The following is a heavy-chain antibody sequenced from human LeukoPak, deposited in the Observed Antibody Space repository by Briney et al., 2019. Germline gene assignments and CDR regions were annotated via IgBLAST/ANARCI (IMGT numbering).Heavy chain of an antibody. D-gene: IGHD3-3*01. V-gene: IGHV4-34*01. CDR2: INHSGST. CDR1: GGSFSGYY. J-gene: IGHJ4*02. CDR3: ATAHLRFLEWLLGYEH. Sequence: SETLCLTCAVYGGSFSGYYWSWIRQPPGKGLEWIGEINHSGSTNYNPSLKSRVTISVDTSKNQFSLKLSSVTAADTAVYYCATAHLRFLEWLLGYEHWGQGTLVTVSS.